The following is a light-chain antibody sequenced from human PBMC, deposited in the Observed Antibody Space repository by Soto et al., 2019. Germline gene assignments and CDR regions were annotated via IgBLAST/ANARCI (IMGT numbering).Light chain of an antibody. Sequence: QSALTQPASVSGSPGQSITISCTGTNSDVGRYDYVSWYQQHPGKAPKLMIYEVSNRPSGVSNRFSGSKSGNTASLTISGLQAEDEADYYCSSYATSLDVFGSGTKVTVL. J-gene: IGLJ1*01. CDR3: SSYATSLDV. V-gene: IGLV2-14*03. CDR1: NSDVGRYDY. CDR2: EVS.